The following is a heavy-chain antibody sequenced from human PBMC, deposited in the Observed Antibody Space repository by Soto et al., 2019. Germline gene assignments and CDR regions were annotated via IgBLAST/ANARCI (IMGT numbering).Heavy chain of an antibody. CDR3: AREPYSSSWDYYYYGMDV. V-gene: IGHV1-18*01. D-gene: IGHD6-13*01. J-gene: IGHJ6*02. CDR2: ISAYNGNT. Sequence: ASVKVSCKASGYTFTSYGISWVRQAPGQGLEWMGWISAYNGNTNYAQKLQGRVTMTTDTSTSTAYMEPRSLRSDDTAVYYCAREPYSSSWDYYYYGMDVWGQGTTVTVSS. CDR1: GYTFTSYG.